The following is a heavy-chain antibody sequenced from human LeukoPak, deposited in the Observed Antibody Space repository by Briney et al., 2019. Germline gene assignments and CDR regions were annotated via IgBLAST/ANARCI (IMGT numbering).Heavy chain of an antibody. Sequence: SETLSLTCAVYGGSFSGYYWSWIRQPPEKGLEWIGEINHSGSTNYNPSLKSRVTISVDTSKNQFSLKLSSVTAADTAVYYCARGQRWYPRWGQGTLVTVSS. J-gene: IGHJ4*02. CDR1: GGSFSGYY. CDR3: ARGQRWYPR. CDR2: INHSGST. D-gene: IGHD4-23*01. V-gene: IGHV4-34*01.